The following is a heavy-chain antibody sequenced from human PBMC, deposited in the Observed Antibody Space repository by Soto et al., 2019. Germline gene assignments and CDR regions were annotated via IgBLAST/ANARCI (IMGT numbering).Heavy chain of an antibody. Sequence: QVQLQESGPGLVKPSQTLSLTCTVSGGSISSGGYYWSWIRQHPGKGLEWIGYIYYSGSTYYNPSLKSRVTISVDTFKNQFSLRLSSVSAADTAVYYCARETTYCSSTSCSNYDFDYWGQGTMVTVSS. CDR2: IYYSGST. D-gene: IGHD2-2*01. CDR1: GGSISSGGYY. V-gene: IGHV4-31*03. CDR3: ARETTYCSSTSCSNYDFDY. J-gene: IGHJ4*02.